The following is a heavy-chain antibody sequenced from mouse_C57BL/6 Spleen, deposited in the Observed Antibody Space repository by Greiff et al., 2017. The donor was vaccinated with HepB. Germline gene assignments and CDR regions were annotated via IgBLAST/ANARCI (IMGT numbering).Heavy chain of an antibody. CDR3: ARKESLFAY. CDR1: GYSITSGYY. Sequence: VQLKESGPGLVKPSQSLSLTCSVTGYSITSGYYWYWIRQFPGNKLEWMGYISYDGSNNYNPSLKNRISITRATSKNQFFLKVKSVTTEDTATYYCARKESLFAYWGQGTLVTVSA. CDR2: ISYDGSN. J-gene: IGHJ3*01. D-gene: IGHD6-2*01. V-gene: IGHV3-6*01.